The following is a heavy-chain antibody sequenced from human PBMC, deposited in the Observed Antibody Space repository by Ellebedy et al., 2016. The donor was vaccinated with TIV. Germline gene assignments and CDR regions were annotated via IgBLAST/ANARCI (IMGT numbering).Heavy chain of an antibody. CDR1: GFTFNNYA. D-gene: IGHD2-21*02. V-gene: IGHV3-21*01. Sequence: GGSLRLSXAASGFTFNNYAMNWVRQAPGKGLEWVSSIGSSGSYIYYADSVKGRFTISRDNAKNTLYLQMNSLRAEDTAVYYCARDGGWGHGGDCSQWGQGTLVTVSS. CDR2: IGSSGSYI. J-gene: IGHJ4*02. CDR3: ARDGGWGHGGDCSQ.